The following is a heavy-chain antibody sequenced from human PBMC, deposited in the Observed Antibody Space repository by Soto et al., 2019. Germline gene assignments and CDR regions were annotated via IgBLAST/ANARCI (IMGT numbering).Heavy chain of an antibody. J-gene: IGHJ5*02. CDR2: ISYDGSNK. Sequence: QVQLVESGGGVVQPGRSLRLSCAASGFTFSSYAMHWVRQAPGKGLEWVAVISYDGSNKYYADSVKGRFTISRDNSKNTLYLQMNSLRAEDTAVYYCARDRQVNTIFGVVIYNWFDPWGQGTLVTVSS. CDR3: ARDRQVNTIFGVVIYNWFDP. D-gene: IGHD3-3*01. V-gene: IGHV3-30-3*01. CDR1: GFTFSSYA.